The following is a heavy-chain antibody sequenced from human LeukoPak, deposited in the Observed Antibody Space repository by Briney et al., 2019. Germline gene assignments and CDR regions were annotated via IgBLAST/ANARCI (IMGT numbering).Heavy chain of an antibody. CDR3: ARGGQYSGYDYDY. Sequence: ASVKVSCKASGGTFSSYAISCVRQAPGQGLERMGGIIPIFGTANYAQKFQGRVTITADESTSTAYMELSSLRSEDTAVYYCARGGQYSGYDYDYWGQGTLVTVSS. D-gene: IGHD5-12*01. V-gene: IGHV1-69*01. CDR1: GGTFSSYA. CDR2: IIPIFGTA. J-gene: IGHJ4*02.